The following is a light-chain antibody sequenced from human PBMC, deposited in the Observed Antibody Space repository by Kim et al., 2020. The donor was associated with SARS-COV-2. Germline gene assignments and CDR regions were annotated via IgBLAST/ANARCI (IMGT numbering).Light chain of an antibody. CDR2: AAS. CDR1: QSVRSNY. V-gene: IGKV3-20*01. CDR3: QYGTSPGT. Sequence: PGENATLSCAASQSVRSNYITWSQQKPGQPPRLLIYAASSGATGIPARFSGSGSGKDFTLTITRLESADFAVYYCQYGTSPGTFGQGTKVDIK. J-gene: IGKJ1*01.